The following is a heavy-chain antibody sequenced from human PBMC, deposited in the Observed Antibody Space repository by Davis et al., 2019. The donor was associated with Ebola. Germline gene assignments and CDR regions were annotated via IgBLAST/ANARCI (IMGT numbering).Heavy chain of an antibody. D-gene: IGHD2-2*01. CDR1: GGTFSSYA. CDR2: IIPILGIA. CDR3: ARDMGVNCSSTSCPFGY. J-gene: IGHJ4*02. Sequence: SVKVSCKASGGTFSSYAISWVRQAPGQGLEWMGRIIPILGIANYAQKFQGRVTITADKSTSTAYMELSSLRSEDTAVYYCARDMGVNCSSTSCPFGYWGQGTLVTVSS. V-gene: IGHV1-69*04.